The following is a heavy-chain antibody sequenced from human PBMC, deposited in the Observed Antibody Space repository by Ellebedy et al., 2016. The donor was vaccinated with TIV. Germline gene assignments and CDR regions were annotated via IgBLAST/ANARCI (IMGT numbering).Heavy chain of an antibody. CDR2: ISAGGLSA. CDR1: GFRFSNYA. CDR3: AKGAVTMHYYYGMDV. Sequence: GGSLRLSXVASGFRFSNYAMTWVRQAPGEGLQWVSAISAGGLSAYYADPVKGRFTISRDKSKNTLYLQMNSLRAEDTAVYYCAKGAVTMHYYYGMDVWGQGTTVTVS. J-gene: IGHJ6*02. V-gene: IGHV3-23*01. D-gene: IGHD4-17*01.